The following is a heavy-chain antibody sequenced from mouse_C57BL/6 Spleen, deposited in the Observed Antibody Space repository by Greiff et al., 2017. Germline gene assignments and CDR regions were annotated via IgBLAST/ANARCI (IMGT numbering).Heavy chain of an antibody. CDR3: ARGSSTVVAEGYFDV. CDR2: ISYDGSN. D-gene: IGHD1-1*01. V-gene: IGHV3-6*01. Sequence: EVQLQESGPGLVKPSQSLSLTCSVTGYSITSGYYWNWIRQFPGNKLEWMGYISYDGSNNYNPSLKNRISITRDTSKNQFFLKLNSVTTEDTATYYCARGSSTVVAEGYFDVWGTGTTVTVSS. CDR1: GYSITSGYY. J-gene: IGHJ1*03.